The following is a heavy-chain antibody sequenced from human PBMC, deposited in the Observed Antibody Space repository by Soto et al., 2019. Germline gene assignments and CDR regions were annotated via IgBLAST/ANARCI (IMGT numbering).Heavy chain of an antibody. J-gene: IGHJ6*02. D-gene: IGHD6-6*01. CDR3: ARIPRSYSSSSPYYYYGMDV. Sequence: ASGPTLVNPTQTLTLTCTFSGFSLSTSGMCVSWIRQPPGKALEWLALIDWDDDKYYSTSLKTRLTISKDTSKNQVVLTMTNMDPVDTATYYCARIPRSYSSSSPYYYYGMDVWGQGTTVTVSS. CDR1: GFSLSTSGMC. V-gene: IGHV2-70*01. CDR2: IDWDDDK.